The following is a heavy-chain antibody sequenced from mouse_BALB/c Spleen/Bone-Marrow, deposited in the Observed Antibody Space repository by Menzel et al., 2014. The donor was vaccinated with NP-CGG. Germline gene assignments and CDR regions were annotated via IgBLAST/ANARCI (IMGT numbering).Heavy chain of an antibody. CDR3: ASGSSSFAY. CDR1: GYEFSSSW. Sequence: QVQLQQPGPELVKPGASVKISCKASGYEFSSSWMNWVKQRPGQGLEWIGRIYPGDGDTNYNGKFKGKATLTADKSSSTAYMQLSSLTSVDSAVYFCASGSSSFAYWGQGTLVTVSA. CDR2: IYPGDGDT. V-gene: IGHV1-82*01. J-gene: IGHJ3*01. D-gene: IGHD1-1*01.